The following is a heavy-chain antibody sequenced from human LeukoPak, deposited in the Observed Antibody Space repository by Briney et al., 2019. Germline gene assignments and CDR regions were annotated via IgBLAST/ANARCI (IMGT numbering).Heavy chain of an antibody. D-gene: IGHD6-13*01. Sequence: PGGSLRLSCAASGFTFSSYAMSWVRQAPGKGLEWVSAISGSGGSTYYADSVKGRFTISRDNAKNSLYLQMNSLRAEDTSVYYCATEGRSTTPGYWGQGTLVIVSS. CDR3: ATEGRSTTPGY. CDR1: GFTFSSYA. CDR2: ISGSGGST. V-gene: IGHV3-23*01. J-gene: IGHJ4*02.